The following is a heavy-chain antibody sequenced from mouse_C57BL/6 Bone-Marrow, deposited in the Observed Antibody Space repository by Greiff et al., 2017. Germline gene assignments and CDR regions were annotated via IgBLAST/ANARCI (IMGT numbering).Heavy chain of an antibody. V-gene: IGHV5-17*01. D-gene: IGHD2-1*01. J-gene: IGHJ3*01. Sequence: EVKLVESGGGLVKPGGSLKLSCAASGFTFSDYGMHWVRQAPEKGLEWVAYISSGSSTIYYADTVKGRFTISRDNAKNTLFLQMTSLRSEDTAMYYCARGGNYLFAYWGQGTRVTVSA. CDR3: ARGGNYLFAY. CDR2: ISSGSSTI. CDR1: GFTFSDYG.